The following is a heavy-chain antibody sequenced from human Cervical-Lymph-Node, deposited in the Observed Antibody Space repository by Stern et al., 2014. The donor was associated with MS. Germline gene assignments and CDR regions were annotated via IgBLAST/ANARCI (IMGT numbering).Heavy chain of an antibody. D-gene: IGHD3-22*01. V-gene: IGHV4-31*03. Sequence: QVQLQESGPGLVKPSQTLSLTCSVSGGSISRYGYYWTWIRQHPGKGLEWIGYIYYTGSTNYNPSLKSRVTISVDTSKNQFSLKLSSVTAADTAVYYCARDSHYDSQYGLDVWGQGTTVTVSS. J-gene: IGHJ6*02. CDR3: ARDSHYDSQYGLDV. CDR1: GGSISRYGYY. CDR2: IYYTGST.